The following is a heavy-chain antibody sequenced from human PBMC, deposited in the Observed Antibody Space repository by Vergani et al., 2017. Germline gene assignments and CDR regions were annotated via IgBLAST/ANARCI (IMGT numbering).Heavy chain of an antibody. CDR2: INPNSGGT. CDR3: ARVIAVAGSTKGFGY. CDR1: GYTFTGYY. D-gene: IGHD6-19*01. V-gene: IGHV1-2*02. J-gene: IGHJ4*02. Sequence: QVQLVQSGAEVKKPGASVKVSCKASGYTFTGYYMHWVRQAPGQGLGWMGWINPNSGGTNYAQKFQGRVTMTRDTSISTAYMELSRLRSDDTAVYYCARVIAVAGSTKGFGYWGQGTLVTVSS.